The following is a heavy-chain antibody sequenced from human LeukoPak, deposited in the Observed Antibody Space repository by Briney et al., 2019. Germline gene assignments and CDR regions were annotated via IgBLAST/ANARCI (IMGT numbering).Heavy chain of an antibody. J-gene: IGHJ6*02. CDR2: IIPILGIA. CDR3: ARANIRSGDPIPYYYYGMDV. D-gene: IGHD6-25*01. Sequence: ASVKVSCKASGGTFSSYAISWVRQAPGQGLEWMGRIIPILGIANYAQKFQGRVTITADKSTSTAYMELSSLRSEDTAVYYCARANIRSGDPIPYYYYGMDVWGQGTTVTVSS. CDR1: GGTFSSYA. V-gene: IGHV1-69*04.